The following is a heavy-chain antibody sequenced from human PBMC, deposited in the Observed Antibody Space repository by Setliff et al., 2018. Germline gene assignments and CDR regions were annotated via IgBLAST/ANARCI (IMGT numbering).Heavy chain of an antibody. D-gene: IGHD3-3*01. J-gene: IGHJ6*03. Sequence: LSLTCAVYGGSFSGYYWSWIRQPPGKGLEWIGEINHSGSTYYNPSLKSRVTISVDTSKNQFSLKLSSVTAADTAVYYCARQVSHYDFWSGYYGYYYYYMDVWGKGTTVTVSS. CDR2: INHSGST. CDR3: ARQVSHYDFWSGYYGYYYYYMDV. CDR1: GGSFSGYY. V-gene: IGHV4-34*09.